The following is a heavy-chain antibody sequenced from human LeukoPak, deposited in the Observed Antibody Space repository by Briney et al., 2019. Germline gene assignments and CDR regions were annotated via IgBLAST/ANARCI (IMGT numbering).Heavy chain of an antibody. D-gene: IGHD2/OR15-2a*01. J-gene: IGHJ4*02. CDR1: GYTFTGYY. V-gene: IGHV1-2*02. Sequence: ASVKVSCKASGYTFTGYYIHWVRQAPGQGLEWMGWINPNSGGTNYAQKFQGRVTMTRDTSISTAYMELSSLRSDDTAVNHCARGFEYGSFDYWGQGTLVTVSS. CDR2: INPNSGGT. CDR3: ARGFEYGSFDY.